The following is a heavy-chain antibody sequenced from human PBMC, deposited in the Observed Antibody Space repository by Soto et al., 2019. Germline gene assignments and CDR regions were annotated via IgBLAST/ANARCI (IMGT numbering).Heavy chain of an antibody. V-gene: IGHV1-69*13. Sequence: SVKVSCKASGGTFSSYAISWVRQAPGQGLEWMGGIIPIIGTANYAQKFQGRVTITADESTSTAYMELSSLRSEDTAVYYCARDDHQKHGYSGYDLDYYGMDVWGQGTTVTVSS. D-gene: IGHD5-12*01. CDR2: IIPIIGTA. CDR1: GGTFSSYA. CDR3: ARDDHQKHGYSGYDLDYYGMDV. J-gene: IGHJ6*02.